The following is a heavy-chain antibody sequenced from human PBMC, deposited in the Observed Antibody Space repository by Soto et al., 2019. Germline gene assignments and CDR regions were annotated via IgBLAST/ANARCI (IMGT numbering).Heavy chain of an antibody. CDR2: IYYSGST. J-gene: IGHJ4*02. CDR3: ARLAEQWLVLYYFDY. CDR1: GGSISSSSYY. V-gene: IGHV4-39*01. Sequence: SETLSLTCTVSGGSISSSSYYWGWIRQPPGKGLEWIGSIYYSGSTYYNPSLKSRVTISVDTSKNQFSLKLSSVTAADTAVYYCARLAEQWLVLYYFDYWGQGTLVTVSS. D-gene: IGHD6-19*01.